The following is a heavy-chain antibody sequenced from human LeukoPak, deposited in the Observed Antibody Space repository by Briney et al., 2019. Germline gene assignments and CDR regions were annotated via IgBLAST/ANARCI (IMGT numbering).Heavy chain of an antibody. D-gene: IGHD3-10*01. Sequence: TGGSLRLSCASSGFTLSSYAMTWVRQAPGKGLEWVSAISGRGDSTYYADSVKGRFTISRDNSKNTLYLQMNSLRAEDTAVYYCAKGGRFGEKLDYWGQGTLVTVSS. V-gene: IGHV3-23*01. CDR3: AKGGRFGEKLDY. J-gene: IGHJ4*02. CDR1: GFTLSSYA. CDR2: ISGRGDST.